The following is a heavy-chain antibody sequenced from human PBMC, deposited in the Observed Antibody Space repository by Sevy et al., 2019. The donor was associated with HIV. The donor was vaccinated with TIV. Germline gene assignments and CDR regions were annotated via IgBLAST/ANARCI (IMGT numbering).Heavy chain of an antibody. Sequence: GGSLRLSCTASGFTFGDYAMSWVPQAPGKGLEWVGFIRSKAYGGTTEYAASVKGRFTISRDDSKSIAYLQMNSLKTEDTAVYYCTRLYSSSWSGTHFDYWGQGTLVTVSS. CDR1: GFTFGDYA. D-gene: IGHD6-13*01. J-gene: IGHJ4*02. CDR2: IRSKAYGGTT. V-gene: IGHV3-49*04. CDR3: TRLYSSSWSGTHFDY.